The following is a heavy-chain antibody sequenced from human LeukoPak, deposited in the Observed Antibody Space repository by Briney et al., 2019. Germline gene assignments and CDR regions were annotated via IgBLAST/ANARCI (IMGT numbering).Heavy chain of an antibody. CDR1: GFTFSNAW. CDR3: TTDFPHDYSNYGQLHYYYMDV. V-gene: IGHV3-15*01. CDR2: IKSKTDGGTT. J-gene: IGHJ6*03. Sequence: PGGSLRLSCAASGFTFSNAWMSWVRQAPGKGLEWVGRIKSKTDGGTTDYAAPVKGRFTISRDDSKNTLYLQMNSLKTEDTAVYYCTTDFPHDYSNYGQLHYYYMDVWGKGTTVTVSS. D-gene: IGHD4-11*01.